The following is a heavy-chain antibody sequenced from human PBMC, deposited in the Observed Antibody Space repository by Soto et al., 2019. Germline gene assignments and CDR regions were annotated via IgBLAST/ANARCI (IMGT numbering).Heavy chain of an antibody. Sequence: GGSLRLSCVASGFTFSNYWMYWVRQAPGKGLVWVSRIIGDGSSTTYADSVKGRFTISRDNARNTLYLQMNSLRAEDTAVYYCARDGYSSSWYETGFFDYWGQGTLVTVSS. CDR3: ARDGYSSSWYETGFFDY. D-gene: IGHD6-13*01. CDR2: IIGDGSST. J-gene: IGHJ4*02. CDR1: GFTFSNYW. V-gene: IGHV3-74*01.